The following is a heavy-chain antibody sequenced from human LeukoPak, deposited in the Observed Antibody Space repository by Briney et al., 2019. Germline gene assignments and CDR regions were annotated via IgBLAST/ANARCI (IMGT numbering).Heavy chain of an antibody. J-gene: IGHJ4*02. CDR2: ISASNGNT. Sequence: ASVKVSCKASGYTFTSYDISWVRQAPGQGLEWMGWISASNGNTNYAQRFQGRVAMTTDTSTSTAYMELRSLRSDDTAAYYCARDGVILRSLDYWGQGTLVTVSS. D-gene: IGHD2/OR15-2a*01. CDR3: ARDGVILRSLDY. CDR1: GYTFTSYD. V-gene: IGHV1-18*01.